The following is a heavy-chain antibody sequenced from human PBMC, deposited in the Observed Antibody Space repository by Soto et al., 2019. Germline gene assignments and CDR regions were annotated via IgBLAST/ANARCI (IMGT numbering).Heavy chain of an antibody. J-gene: IGHJ6*02. D-gene: IGHD4-17*01. CDR2: INSDGSST. CDR3: ARVVGSNYGDYGGYYYYYGMDV. Sequence: GESLKISCAASGFTFSSYWMHWVRQAPGKGLVWVSRINSDGSSTSYADSVKGRFTISRDNAKNTLYLQMNSLRAEDTAVYYCARVVGSNYGDYGGYYYYYGMDVWGQGTTVTVSS. CDR1: GFTFSSYW. V-gene: IGHV3-74*01.